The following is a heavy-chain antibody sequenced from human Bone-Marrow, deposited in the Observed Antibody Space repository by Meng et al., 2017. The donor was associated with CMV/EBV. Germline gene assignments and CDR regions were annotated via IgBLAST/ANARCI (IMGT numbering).Heavy chain of an antibody. CDR3: AKDRGVGATDYYYYGMDV. D-gene: IGHD1-26*01. CDR2: ISGSGGST. J-gene: IGHJ6*02. Sequence: SCAASGFTFSSYAMSWVRQAPGKGLEWVSAISGSGGSTYYADSVKGRFTISRDNSKNTLYLQMNSLRAEDTAVYYCAKDRGVGATDYYYYGMDVWGQGTTVTVSS. CDR1: GFTFSSYA. V-gene: IGHV3-23*01.